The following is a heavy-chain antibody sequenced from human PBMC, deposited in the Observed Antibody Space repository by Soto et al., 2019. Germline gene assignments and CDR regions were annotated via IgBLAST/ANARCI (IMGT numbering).Heavy chain of an antibody. CDR2: IYDSGST. CDR1: GGSISSSSYY. Sequence: HLQLQESGPGLVKPSETLSLTCTVSGGSISSSSYYCGWIRQPPGKGLEWFGSIYDSGSTYYNPSPKSRVSLSVDTSVNQFSLMVNSGTAADTAIFYCARHLIQAPRDISNWADGDAFDIWGQGTMVTASS. D-gene: IGHD6-13*01. CDR3: ARHLIQAPRDISNWADGDAFDI. V-gene: IGHV4-39*01. J-gene: IGHJ3*02.